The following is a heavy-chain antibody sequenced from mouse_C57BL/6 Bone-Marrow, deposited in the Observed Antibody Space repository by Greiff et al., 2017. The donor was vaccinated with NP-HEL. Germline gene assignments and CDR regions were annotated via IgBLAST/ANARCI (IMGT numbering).Heavy chain of an antibody. CDR2: IWSGGST. D-gene: IGHD1-1*01. Sequence: VKLVESGPGLVQPSQSLSITCTVSGFSLTSYGVHWVRQPPGKGLEWLGVIWSGGSTDYNAAFISRLSISKDNSKSQVFFKMNSLQADDTAIYYCAKRTGYYYGSSFYAMDYWGQGTSVTVSS. CDR3: AKRTGYYYGSSFYAMDY. CDR1: GFSLTSYG. V-gene: IGHV2-4*01. J-gene: IGHJ4*01.